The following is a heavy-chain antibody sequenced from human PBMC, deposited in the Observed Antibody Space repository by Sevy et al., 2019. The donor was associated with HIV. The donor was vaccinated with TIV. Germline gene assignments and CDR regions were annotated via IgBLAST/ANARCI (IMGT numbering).Heavy chain of an antibody. CDR3: ARDRREQYCGGDCYSLYYYYYGMDV. CDR2: INSDGSST. CDR1: GFTFSSYW. D-gene: IGHD2-21*02. J-gene: IGHJ6*02. Sequence: GGSLRLSCAASGFTFSSYWMHWVRQAPGKGLVWVSRINSDGSSTSYADSVKGRFTISRDNAKNTLYRQMNSLRAEDTAVYYCARDRREQYCGGDCYSLYYYYYGMDVWGQGTTVTVSS. V-gene: IGHV3-74*01.